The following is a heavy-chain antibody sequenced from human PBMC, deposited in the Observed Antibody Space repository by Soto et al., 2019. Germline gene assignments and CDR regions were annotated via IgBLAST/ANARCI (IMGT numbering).Heavy chain of an antibody. Sequence: SVKVSCKASGGTFSSYTISCVRQAPGQGLEWMGRIIPILGIANYAQKFQGRVTITADKSTSTAYMELSSLRSEDTAVYYCARVEPERAPVSYWGQGTLVTVSS. V-gene: IGHV1-69*02. CDR3: ARVEPERAPVSY. J-gene: IGHJ4*02. CDR2: IIPILGIA. D-gene: IGHD1-1*01. CDR1: GGTFSSYT.